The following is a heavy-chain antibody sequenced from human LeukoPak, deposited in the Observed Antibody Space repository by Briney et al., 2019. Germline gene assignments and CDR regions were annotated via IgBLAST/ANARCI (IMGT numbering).Heavy chain of an antibody. V-gene: IGHV3-23*01. CDR1: GFTFSSYV. CDR3: AKDTPTRRGYFDY. CDR2: ISNTGGTT. D-gene: IGHD3-10*01. J-gene: IGHJ4*02. Sequence: GGSLRLSCAASGFTFSSYVLSWVRHAPGKGPEWVSVISNTGGTTNYADSVKGRFTISRDNSKNTLYLQMNSLRAEDTAVYYCAKDTPTRRGYFDYWGQGTLVTVSS.